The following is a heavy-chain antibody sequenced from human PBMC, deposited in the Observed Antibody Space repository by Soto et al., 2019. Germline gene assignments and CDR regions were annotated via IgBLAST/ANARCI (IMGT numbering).Heavy chain of an antibody. CDR1: GGSIRTTNYF. Sequence: SETLSLTCSVSGGSIRTTNYFWAWILQPPGKGLEWIASVYHSGSTYYNPSLKSRVTVSVDPSKNQFALTLSSASAADTALYYCARDSGWFDPWGQGTLVTVSS. CDR2: VYHSGST. V-gene: IGHV4-39*01. CDR3: ARDSGWFDP. J-gene: IGHJ5*02.